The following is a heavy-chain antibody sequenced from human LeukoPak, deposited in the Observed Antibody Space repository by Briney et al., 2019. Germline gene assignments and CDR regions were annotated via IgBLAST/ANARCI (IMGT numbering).Heavy chain of an antibody. CDR3: ARAFQSLGGLSLPGY. D-gene: IGHD3-16*02. V-gene: IGHV7-4-1*02. J-gene: IGHJ4*02. CDR2: IHPSTGNP. CDR1: GYTFTNYA. Sequence: ASVKVSCKASGYTFTNYAMNWVRQAPGQGLEWMGWIHPSTGNPSYAQGFTGRFVFSLDTSVSTTYLQISSLKAEDTAVYFCARAFQSLGGLSLPGYWGQGTLVTVSS.